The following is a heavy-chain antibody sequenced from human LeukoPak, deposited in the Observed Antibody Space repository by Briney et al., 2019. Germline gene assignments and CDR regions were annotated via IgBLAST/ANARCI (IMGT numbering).Heavy chain of an antibody. Sequence: GESLKISCKGSGYSFTSYWIGWVRPMPGKGLEWMGIIYPGDSDTRYSPSFQGQVTISADKSISTAYLQWSSLKASDTAMYYCARQYCSGGSCYPNAFDIWGQGTMVTVSS. J-gene: IGHJ3*02. V-gene: IGHV5-51*01. CDR2: IYPGDSDT. D-gene: IGHD2-15*01. CDR3: ARQYCSGGSCYPNAFDI. CDR1: GYSFTSYW.